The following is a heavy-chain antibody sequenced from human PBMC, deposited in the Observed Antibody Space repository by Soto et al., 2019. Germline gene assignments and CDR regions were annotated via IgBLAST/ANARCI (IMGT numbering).Heavy chain of an antibody. CDR1: GGSISSGDYY. J-gene: IGHJ6*02. D-gene: IGHD6-13*01. CDR3: ARRRIAAAGTIYGMDV. Sequence: SETLSLTCTVSGGSISSGDYYWSWIRQPPGKGLEWIGYIYYSGSTYYNPSLKSRVTISVDTSRNQFSLKLSSVTAADTAVYYCARRRIAAAGTIYGMDVWGQGTTVTVSS. V-gene: IGHV4-30-4*01. CDR2: IYYSGST.